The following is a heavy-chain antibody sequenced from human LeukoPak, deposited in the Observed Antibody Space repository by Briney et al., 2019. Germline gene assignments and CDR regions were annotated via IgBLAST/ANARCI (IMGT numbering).Heavy chain of an antibody. J-gene: IGHJ4*02. D-gene: IGHD2-21*01. CDR1: GFTFSRYS. CDR2: ISDTGYYI. Sequence: PGGSLRLSCAASGFTFSRYSMNWVRQAPGKGLEWVSSISDTGYYIYYADSVKGRFTISRDNAKNSLSLQMNNLRADDTGIYYCANHFACGATTCPSFDHWGQGTLVTVSS. V-gene: IGHV3-21*01. CDR3: ANHFACGATTCPSFDH.